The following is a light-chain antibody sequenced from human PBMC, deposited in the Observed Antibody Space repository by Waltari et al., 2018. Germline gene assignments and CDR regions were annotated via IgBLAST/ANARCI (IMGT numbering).Light chain of an antibody. Sequence: DIQMTQTPSTLSASVGDRVTITCRASQSISGWWARDQQKPGKAPKLLIFDASKLESGVPSRFSGSGFGTEFALTISGLQPDDFATYFCQQYNSFFRTFGQGTKVEIK. CDR3: QQYNSFFRT. J-gene: IGKJ1*01. CDR2: DAS. CDR1: QSISGW. V-gene: IGKV1-5*01.